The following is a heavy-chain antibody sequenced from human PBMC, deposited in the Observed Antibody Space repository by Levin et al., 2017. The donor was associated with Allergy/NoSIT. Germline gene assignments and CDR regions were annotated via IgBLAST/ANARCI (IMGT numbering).Heavy chain of an antibody. Sequence: GGSLRLSCAASGFTFSSYGMHWVRQAPGKGLEWVAVIWYDGSNKYYADSVKGRFTISRDNSKNTLYLQMNSLRAEDTAVYYCARDRYDGAAWGIFDYWGQGTLVTVSS. CDR2: IWYDGSNK. V-gene: IGHV3-33*01. D-gene: IGHD3-16*01. J-gene: IGHJ4*02. CDR3: ARDRYDGAAWGIFDY. CDR1: GFTFSSYG.